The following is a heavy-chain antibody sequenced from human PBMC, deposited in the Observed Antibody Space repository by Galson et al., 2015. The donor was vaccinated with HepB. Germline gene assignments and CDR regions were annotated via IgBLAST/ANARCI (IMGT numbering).Heavy chain of an antibody. Sequence: SLRLPCAASGFTFSSFGMHWVRQAPGKGLEWVAVILHDGKDKYYADSVKGRFTVSRDNLNNTLYLQMNSLRSEDTAVYYCAKDRLGSGSYYFDSWGHGALVTVSS. V-gene: IGHV3-30*18. J-gene: IGHJ4*01. CDR2: ILHDGKDK. CDR3: AKDRLGSGSYYFDS. D-gene: IGHD3-10*01. CDR1: GFTFSSFG.